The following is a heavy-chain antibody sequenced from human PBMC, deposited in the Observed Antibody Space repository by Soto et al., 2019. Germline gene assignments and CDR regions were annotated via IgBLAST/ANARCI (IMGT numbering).Heavy chain of an antibody. CDR2: MNPNSGNT. CDR1: GYPFSIYD. V-gene: IGHV1-8*01. CDR3: ARGVSWRFDS. Sequence: ASVKVSCKTSGYPFSIYDINWVRQATGQGLEWMGWMNPNSGNTGNAQKFQGRVTMTWNTSISTAYMELSSLKSDDTAAYYCARGVSWRFDSWGQGTLVTVSS. J-gene: IGHJ4*02. D-gene: IGHD5-12*01.